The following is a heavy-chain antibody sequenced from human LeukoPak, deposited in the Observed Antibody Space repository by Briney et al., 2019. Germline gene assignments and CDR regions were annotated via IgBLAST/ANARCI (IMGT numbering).Heavy chain of an antibody. CDR1: GYSFTDKY. CDR3: ARSIYYGSGSPTGY. J-gene: IGHJ4*02. V-gene: IGHV1-2*02. D-gene: IGHD3-10*01. Sequence: ASVKVSCKASGYSFTDKYMHWVRQAPGQGLEWMGWINPNSGGTNYAQKFQGRVTMTTDTSMSTVYMELSSLRSEDTAVYYCARSIYYGSGSPTGYWGQGTLVTVSS. CDR2: INPNSGGT.